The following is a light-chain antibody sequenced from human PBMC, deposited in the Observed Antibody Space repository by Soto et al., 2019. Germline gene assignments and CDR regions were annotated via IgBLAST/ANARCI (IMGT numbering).Light chain of an antibody. Sequence: DLVMTQSPLSLPVTPGEPASISCRSSQSLLHSNGYNYLAWYLQKPGQSPQLLIYLGSNRASEVADRFSGSGSGTDFTLKISRAEAEDVGVSYCMQALQIPQTFGRGTKLEIK. CDR2: LGS. V-gene: IGKV2-28*01. CDR1: QSLLHSNGYNY. CDR3: MQALQIPQT. J-gene: IGKJ2*01.